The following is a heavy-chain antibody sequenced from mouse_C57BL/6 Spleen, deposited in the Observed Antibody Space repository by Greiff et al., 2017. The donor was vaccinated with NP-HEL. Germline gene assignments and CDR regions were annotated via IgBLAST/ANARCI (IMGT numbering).Heavy chain of an antibody. CDR2: ISSGSSTI. CDR3: ARRSLHSNDYAMDY. D-gene: IGHD2-1*01. CDR1: GFTFSDYG. J-gene: IGHJ4*01. V-gene: IGHV5-17*01. Sequence: DVKLVESGGGLVKPGGSLKLSCAASGFTFSDYGMHWVRQAPEKGLEWVAYISSGSSTIYYADTVKGRFTISIYNAKNTLFLQMNSLRSEDTAMYYCARRSLHSNDYAMDYWGQGTSVTVSS.